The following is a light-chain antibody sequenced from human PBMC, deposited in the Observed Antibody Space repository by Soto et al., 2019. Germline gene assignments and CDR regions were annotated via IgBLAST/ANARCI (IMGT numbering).Light chain of an antibody. V-gene: IGKV1-39*01. CDR2: AAS. CDR1: QSISSY. CDR3: QQSYSTPS. Sequence: DIQMTQFPSSLSASVGDRVTITCRASQSISSYLNWYQQKPGKAPKLLIYAASSLQSGVPSRFSGSGSGTDFTRTISSLQPEHFATYYCQQSYSTPSFGQGTRLEIK. J-gene: IGKJ5*01.